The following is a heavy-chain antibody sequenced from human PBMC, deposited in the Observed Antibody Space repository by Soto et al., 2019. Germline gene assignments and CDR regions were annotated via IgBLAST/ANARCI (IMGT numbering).Heavy chain of an antibody. CDR1: GGSFSGYY. CDR2: INHSGST. V-gene: IGHV4-34*01. D-gene: IGHD2-15*01. J-gene: IGHJ4*02. CDR3: ARGRGVVTGPFDY. Sequence: SETLSLTCAVYGGSFSGYYWSWIRQPPGKGLEWIGEINHSGSTNYNPSLKSRVTISVDTSKNQFSLKLSSVTAADTAVYYCARGRGVVTGPFDYWGQGTLVT.